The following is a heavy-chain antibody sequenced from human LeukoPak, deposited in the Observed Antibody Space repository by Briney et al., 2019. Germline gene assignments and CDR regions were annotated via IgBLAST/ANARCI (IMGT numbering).Heavy chain of an antibody. CDR3: ARDREFGGYYYFDY. D-gene: IGHD3-16*01. CDR2: IWYDGSNK. CDR1: GFTFSSYG. Sequence: GGSLRLSCAASGFTFSSYGMHWVRQAPGKGLEWVAVIWYDGSNKYYADSVKGRFTISRDNSKNTLYLQMNSLRAEDTAVYYCARDREFGGYYYFDYWGQGTLVTVSS. V-gene: IGHV3-33*01. J-gene: IGHJ4*02.